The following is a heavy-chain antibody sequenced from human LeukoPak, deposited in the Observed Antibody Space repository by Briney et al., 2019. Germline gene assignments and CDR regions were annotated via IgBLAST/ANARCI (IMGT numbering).Heavy chain of an antibody. CDR2: IYYSGST. Sequence: SETLSLTCTVSGGSISSYYWSWIRQPPGKGLEWIGYIYYSGSTNYNPSLKSRVTISVDTSKNQFSLKLSSVTAADTAVYYCARDMSGGKGWFDPWGQGTLVTVSS. D-gene: IGHD2-15*01. J-gene: IGHJ5*02. CDR1: GGSISSYY. CDR3: ARDMSGGKGWFDP. V-gene: IGHV4-59*01.